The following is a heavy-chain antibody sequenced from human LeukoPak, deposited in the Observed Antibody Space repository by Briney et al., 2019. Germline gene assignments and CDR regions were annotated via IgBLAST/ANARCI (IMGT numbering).Heavy chain of an antibody. D-gene: IGHD6-19*01. CDR3: AKDSRGLAPRPFDP. CDR1: GFTFSSYG. CDR2: IRYDGSNK. Sequence: GGSLRLSCAASGFTFSSYGMHWVRQAPGKGLEWAAFIRYDGSNKYYADSVKGRFTISRDNSKNTLYLQMNSLRAEDTAVYYCAKDSRGLAPRPFDPWGQGTLVTVSS. V-gene: IGHV3-30*02. J-gene: IGHJ5*02.